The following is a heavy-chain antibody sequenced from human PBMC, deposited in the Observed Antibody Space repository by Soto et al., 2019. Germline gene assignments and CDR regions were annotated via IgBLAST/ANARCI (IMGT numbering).Heavy chain of an antibody. J-gene: IGHJ6*02. CDR3: AAEKNVGRPAANRYYGMDV. CDR2: IVVGSGNT. V-gene: IGHV1-58*01. CDR1: GFTFTSSA. D-gene: IGHD2-2*01. Sequence: SVKVSCKASGFTFTSSAVQWVQQARGQRLEWIGWIVVGSGNTNYAQKFQERVTITRDMSTSTAYMELSSLRSEDTAVYYCAAEKNVGRPAANRYYGMDVWGQGTTVTVSS.